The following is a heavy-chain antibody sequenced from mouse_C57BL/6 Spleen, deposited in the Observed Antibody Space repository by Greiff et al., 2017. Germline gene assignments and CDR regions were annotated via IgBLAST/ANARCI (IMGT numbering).Heavy chain of an antibody. CDR1: GYTFTDYY. Sequence: EVQLQQSGPELVKPGASVKISCKASGYTFTDYYMNWVKQSHGKSLEWIGDINPNNGGTSYNQKLKGKATLTVDKSSSTAYMELRSLTSEDSAVYYCARRGYVLYYFDYWGQGTTLTVSS. CDR2: INPNNGGT. CDR3: ARRGYVLYYFDY. D-gene: IGHD2-10*02. V-gene: IGHV1-26*01. J-gene: IGHJ2*01.